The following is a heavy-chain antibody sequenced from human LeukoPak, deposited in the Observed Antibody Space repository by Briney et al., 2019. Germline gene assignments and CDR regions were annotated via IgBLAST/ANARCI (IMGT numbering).Heavy chain of an antibody. Sequence: ASVQVSCRASGYTFTSYGISSLRQAPGQGLEWMGWIIAYNGNTNYAQKLQGRVTMTTDTSTSTAYMELRSLRSDDTAVYYCARAGEQWLVRAYYFDYWGQGTLVTVSS. J-gene: IGHJ4*02. D-gene: IGHD6-19*01. V-gene: IGHV1-18*01. CDR3: ARAGEQWLVRAYYFDY. CDR1: GYTFTSYG. CDR2: IIAYNGNT.